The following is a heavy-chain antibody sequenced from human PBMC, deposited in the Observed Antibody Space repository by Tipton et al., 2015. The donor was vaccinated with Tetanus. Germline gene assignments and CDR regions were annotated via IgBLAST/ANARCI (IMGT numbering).Heavy chain of an antibody. D-gene: IGHD4-11*01. CDR2: MFYDGSAK. CDR3: ARDFDYKADY. J-gene: IGHJ4*02. Sequence: RSLRLSCAASGFSFSNYGMHWVRQAPGKGLEWVGIMFYDGSAKYYADSVKGRFTISRDNSKNTLYLQMNSLRAEDTAMYYCARDFDYKADYWGQGTLATVSS. V-gene: IGHV3-33*01. CDR1: GFSFSNYG.